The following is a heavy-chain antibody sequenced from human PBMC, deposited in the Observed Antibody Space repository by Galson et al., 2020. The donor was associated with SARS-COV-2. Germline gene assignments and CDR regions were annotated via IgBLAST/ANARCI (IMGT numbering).Heavy chain of an antibody. CDR2: ISSSSSYI. J-gene: IGHJ6*02. V-gene: IGHV3-21*01. CDR3: AREGYCSSTSCYTAYYYGMDV. CDR1: GFTFSSYS. Sequence: GGSLRLSCAASGFTFSSYSMNWVRQAPGKGLEWVSSISSSSSYIYYADSVKGRFTISRDNAKNSLYLQMNSLRAEDTAVYYCAREGYCSSTSCYTAYYYGMDVWGQGTTVTVSS. D-gene: IGHD2-2*02.